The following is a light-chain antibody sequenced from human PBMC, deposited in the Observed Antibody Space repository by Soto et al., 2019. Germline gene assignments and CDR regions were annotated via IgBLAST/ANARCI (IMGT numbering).Light chain of an antibody. CDR3: QQYNNWPPVT. CDR1: QSVSSD. V-gene: IGKV3-15*01. J-gene: IGKJ4*01. CDR2: GAS. Sequence: EIVMTQSPATLSVSPGDRATLSCRASQSVSSDLAWYQQKPGRAPRLLIYGASTRATGIAARFSGSGSGTDFTLTISCLQPEDFAVYYCQQYNNWPPVTFGGGAKVDI.